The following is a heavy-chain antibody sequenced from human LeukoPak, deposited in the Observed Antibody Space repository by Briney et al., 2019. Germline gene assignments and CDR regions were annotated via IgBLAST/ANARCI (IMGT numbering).Heavy chain of an antibody. CDR1: GYSISSGYY. D-gene: IGHD3-10*01. V-gene: IGHV4-38-2*02. J-gene: IGHJ4*02. CDR3: ARDFGLLWFGESIG. Sequence: PSETLSLTCTVSGYSISSGYYWGWIRQPPGKGLEWIGGIYHSGSTYYNPSLKSRVTISVDTSKNQFSLKLSSVTAADTAVYYCARDFGLLWFGESIGWGQGTLVTVSS. CDR2: IYHSGST.